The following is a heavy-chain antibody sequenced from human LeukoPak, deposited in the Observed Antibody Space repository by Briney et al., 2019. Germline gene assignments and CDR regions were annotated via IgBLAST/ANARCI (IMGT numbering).Heavy chain of an antibody. CDR1: GFTFSSYA. Sequence: GRSLRLSCAASGFTFSSYAMHWVRQAPGKGLEWISYISNSGTIMYYADSVKGRFTISRDDAKSSLYLQLNSLRAEDTAVYYCTLVPLGWGQGTLVTVSS. D-gene: IGHD2-8*02. CDR2: ISNSGTIM. CDR3: TLVPLG. J-gene: IGHJ4*02. V-gene: IGHV3-48*03.